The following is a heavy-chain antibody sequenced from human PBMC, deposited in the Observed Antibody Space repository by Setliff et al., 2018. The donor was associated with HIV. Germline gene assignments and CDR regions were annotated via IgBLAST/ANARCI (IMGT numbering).Heavy chain of an antibody. V-gene: IGHV1-69*10. CDR2: IIPILGIA. CDR1: GGTFSSYA. D-gene: IGHD5-12*01. CDR3: APVRDGYNYFFDY. Sequence: ASVKVSCKASGGTFSSYAISWVRQAPGQGLEWMGGIIPILGIANYAQKFQGRVTITADESTSTAYMELSSLRSEDTAVYYCAPVRDGYNYFFDYWGQGTLVTVSS. J-gene: IGHJ4*02.